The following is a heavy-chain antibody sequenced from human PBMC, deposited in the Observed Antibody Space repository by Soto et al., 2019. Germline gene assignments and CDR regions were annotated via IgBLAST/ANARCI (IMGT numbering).Heavy chain of an antibody. J-gene: IGHJ6*03. Sequence: QLQLQESGPGLVKPSETLSLTCTVSGGSISSSSYYWGWIRQPPGKGLEWIGSIYYSGSTYYNPSLKSRVTISVDTYKNPFSLKLSSVTAADTAVYYCATLGWVAATLHLWNYYYMDVWGKGTTVTVSS. D-gene: IGHD2-15*01. CDR1: GGSISSSSYY. CDR3: ATLGWVAATLHLWNYYYMDV. V-gene: IGHV4-39*01. CDR2: IYYSGST.